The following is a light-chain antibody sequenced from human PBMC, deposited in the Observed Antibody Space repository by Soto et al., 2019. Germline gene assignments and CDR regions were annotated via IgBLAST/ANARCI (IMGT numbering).Light chain of an antibody. V-gene: IGLV1-44*01. CDR2: SNN. Sequence: SALTEPPAASGSPGQRVTISCSGSSSNIGSNTVNWYQQLPGTAPKLLIYSNNQRTSGVPYRFSGSKSGTAASLAISGLQSEDEADYYWAAWDDSLNGDVFRTGTKVTVL. CDR1: SSNIGSNT. CDR3: AAWDDSLNGDV. J-gene: IGLJ1*01.